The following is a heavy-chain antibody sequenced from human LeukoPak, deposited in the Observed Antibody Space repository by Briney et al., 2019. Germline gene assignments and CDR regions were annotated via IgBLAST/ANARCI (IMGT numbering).Heavy chain of an antibody. CDR2: VSNSGSII. CDR3: ARDGFGTGSN. V-gene: IGHV3-48*04. CDR1: GFTFSGYG. D-gene: IGHD3-16*01. Sequence: GGSLKLSCVASGFTFSGYGMNWVRQAPGKGLEWISYVSNSGSIIYYADSVKGRFTISRDNAKNSLYLQMNTLRADDTAVYYCARDGFGTGSNWGQGTLVTVSS. J-gene: IGHJ4*02.